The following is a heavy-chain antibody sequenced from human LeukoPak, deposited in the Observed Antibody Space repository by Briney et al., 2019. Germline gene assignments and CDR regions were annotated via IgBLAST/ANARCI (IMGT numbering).Heavy chain of an antibody. CDR2: MNPNSGNT. J-gene: IGHJ4*02. V-gene: IGHV1-8*01. Sequence: ASVKVSCKASGYTFTSYDINWVRQATGQGLEWMGWMNPNSGNTGYAQKFQGRVTMTRNTSISTAYMELSGLRSEDTAVYYCARGRVGAITEYFDYWGQGTLVTVSS. CDR1: GYTFTSYD. CDR3: ARGRVGAITEYFDY. D-gene: IGHD1-26*01.